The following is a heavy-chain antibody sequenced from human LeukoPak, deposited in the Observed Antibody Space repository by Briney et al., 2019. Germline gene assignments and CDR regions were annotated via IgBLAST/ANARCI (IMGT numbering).Heavy chain of an antibody. Sequence: SETLSLTCTVSGGSISSYNWSGIWEPPGKGLERIGYIYYSGSTNYNASLKSRVNISIETSKNQFSLKLSSVTAADTAVYYCARHYYNSGYGFFPHWGQGTLVTASS. CDR1: GGSISSYN. D-gene: IGHD3-22*01. CDR2: IYYSGST. CDR3: ARHYYNSGYGFFPH. J-gene: IGHJ1*01. V-gene: IGHV4-59*08.